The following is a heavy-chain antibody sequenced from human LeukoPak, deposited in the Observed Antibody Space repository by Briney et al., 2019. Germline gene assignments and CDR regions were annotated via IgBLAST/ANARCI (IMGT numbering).Heavy chain of an antibody. CDR3: AKDILRWPGDDAFDI. V-gene: IGHV3-9*01. CDR1: GFTFDDYA. Sequence: GGSLRLSCAASGFTFDDYAMHWVRHAPGKGLEWVSGISWNSGSIGYADSVKGRFTISRDNAKNSLYLQMNSLRAEDTALYYCAKDILRWPGDDAFDIWGQGTMVTVSS. CDR2: ISWNSGSI. D-gene: IGHD4-23*01. J-gene: IGHJ3*02.